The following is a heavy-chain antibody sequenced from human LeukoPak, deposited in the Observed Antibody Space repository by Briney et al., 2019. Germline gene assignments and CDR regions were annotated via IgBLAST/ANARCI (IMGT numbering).Heavy chain of an antibody. CDR2: IWYDGRNK. V-gene: IGHV3-33*01. CDR1: GFIFNTYG. Sequence: PGSSLRLSCAASGFIFNTYGMHWVRQAPGKGLEWVAVIWYDGRNKYYGDSVKGRFTISRDNSKNMLYLQMNSLRAEDTAVYYCVATKAYCGGDCHFDYLGPGNPGHRLL. CDR3: VATKAYCGGDCHFDY. J-gene: IGHJ4*02. D-gene: IGHD2-21*02.